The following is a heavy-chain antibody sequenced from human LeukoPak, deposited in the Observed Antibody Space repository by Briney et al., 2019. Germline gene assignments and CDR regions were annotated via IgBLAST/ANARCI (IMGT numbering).Heavy chain of an antibody. D-gene: IGHD3-16*01. V-gene: IGHV3-7*01. CDR2: IKQDGSEK. Sequence: EGPLRLSCEASEFTFSSYWMSWVHKAPGKGLAWVVNIKQDGSEKYYVDSVKGRFTISRDNAKKSLYLQMSSLRAEDTAVYYCAREKRLASNTCFDYWGQGTLVTVSS. CDR1: EFTFSSYW. CDR3: AREKRLASNTCFDY. J-gene: IGHJ4*02.